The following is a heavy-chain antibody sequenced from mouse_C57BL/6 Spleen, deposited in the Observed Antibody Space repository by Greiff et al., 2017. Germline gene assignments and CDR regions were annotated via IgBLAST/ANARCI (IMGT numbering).Heavy chain of an antibody. D-gene: IGHD4-1*01. V-gene: IGHV3-6*01. CDR1: GYSITSGYY. CDR2: ISYDGSN. CDR3: ARETGTGWFAY. J-gene: IGHJ3*01. Sequence: EVQLVESGPGLVKPSQSLSLTCSVTGYSITSGYYWNWIRQFPGNKLEWMGYISYDGSNNYNPSLKNRISITRDTSKNQFFLKLNSVTTEDTATYYCARETGTGWFAYWGQGTLVTVSA.